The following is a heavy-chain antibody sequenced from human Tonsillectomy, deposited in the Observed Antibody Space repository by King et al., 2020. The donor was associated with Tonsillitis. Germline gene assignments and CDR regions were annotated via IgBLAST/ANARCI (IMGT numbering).Heavy chain of an antibody. D-gene: IGHD6-6*01. CDR2: IKQDGSGK. CDR1: GFTFSSYW. Sequence: VQLVESGGGLVQPGGSLRLSCAASGFTFSSYWMSWVRQGPGKGLEWVANIKQDGSGKQYVDSVKGRFTISRDNAKNSLYLQVNSRRADDTAVYYCARLAIAARRPIQDYFYYYVDVWGKGTTVTVSS. V-gene: IGHV3-7*03. J-gene: IGHJ6*03. CDR3: ARLAIAARRPIQDYFYYYVDV.